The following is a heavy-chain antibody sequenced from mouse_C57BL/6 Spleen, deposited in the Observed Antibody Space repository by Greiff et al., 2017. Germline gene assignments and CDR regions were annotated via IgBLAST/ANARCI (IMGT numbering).Heavy chain of an antibody. Sequence: VKLQQPGAELVKPGASVKLSCKASGYTFTSYWMHWVKQRPGQGLEWIGMIHPNSGSTNYNEKFKSKATLTVDKSSSTAYMQLSSLTSEDSAVYYCARDYGSRGAYYYAMDYWGQGTSVTVSS. D-gene: IGHD1-1*01. J-gene: IGHJ4*01. CDR2: IHPNSGST. CDR3: ARDYGSRGAYYYAMDY. V-gene: IGHV1-64*01. CDR1: GYTFTSYW.